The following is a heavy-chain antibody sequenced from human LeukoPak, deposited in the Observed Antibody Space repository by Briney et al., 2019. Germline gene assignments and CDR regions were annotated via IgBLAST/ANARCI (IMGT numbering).Heavy chain of an antibody. CDR3: AGTDYSTVCSQH. Sequence: GGSLRPSCAASGFTNYMSWVRQAPGKGLEWVSVIYSGGRTYYADSVKGRFTISRDNSKNALYLQMNSLRAEDTAVFYCAGTDYSTVCSQHWGQGTLVTVSP. CDR2: IYSGGRT. J-gene: IGHJ1*01. CDR1: GFTNY. V-gene: IGHV3-66*01. D-gene: IGHD6-13*01.